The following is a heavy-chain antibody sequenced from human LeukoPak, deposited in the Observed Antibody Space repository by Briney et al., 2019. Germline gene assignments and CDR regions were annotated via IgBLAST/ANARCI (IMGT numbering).Heavy chain of an antibody. V-gene: IGHV4-39*07. CDR3: AVTHYDFGFDY. J-gene: IGHJ4*02. Sequence: SETLSLTCTVSGGSISSSSYYWGWIRQPPGKGLEWIGSIYYSGSTYYNPSLKSRVTISVDTSKNQFSLKLSSVTAADTAVYYCAVTHYDFGFDYWGQGTLVTVSS. D-gene: IGHD3-3*01. CDR1: GGSISSSSYY. CDR2: IYYSGST.